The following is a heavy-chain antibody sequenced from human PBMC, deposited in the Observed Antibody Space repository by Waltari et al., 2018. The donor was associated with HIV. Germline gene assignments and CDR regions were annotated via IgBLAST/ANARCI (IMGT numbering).Heavy chain of an antibody. CDR1: GFTFGDSG. Sequence: EVHLMESGGGLVTPGRSLRLSCRGSGFTFGDSGLSWFRQAPGKGLEWVGFITSEAYGGTAEYAASVTGRFTISREDSKSTAYMQMNRLESEDTGVYFCSRPSGPLHSYGMDVWGQGTTVIVSS. D-gene: IGHD1-26*01. CDR3: SRPSGPLHSYGMDV. J-gene: IGHJ6*02. V-gene: IGHV3-49*05. CDR2: ITSEAYGGTA.